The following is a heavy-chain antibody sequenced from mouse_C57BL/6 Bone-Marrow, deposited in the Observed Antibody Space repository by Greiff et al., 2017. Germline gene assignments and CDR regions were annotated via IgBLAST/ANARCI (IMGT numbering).Heavy chain of an antibody. D-gene: IGHD2-2*01. J-gene: IGHJ1*03. CDR3: ARYGYDGDYDV. CDR1: GYTFTDYY. Sequence: VQLQQSGPVLVKPGASVKMSCKASGYTFTDYYMNWVKQSHGKSLEWIGVINPYNGGTSYNQKFKGTATLTVDKSSSTAYMELNSLTSEDSAVYYGARYGYDGDYDVWGTGTTVTVSA. CDR2: INPYNGGT. V-gene: IGHV1-19*01.